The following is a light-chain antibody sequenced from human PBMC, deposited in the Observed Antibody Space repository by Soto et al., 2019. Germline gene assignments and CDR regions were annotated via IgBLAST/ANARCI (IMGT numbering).Light chain of an antibody. V-gene: IGKV3-15*01. J-gene: IGKJ1*01. CDR3: QKYNHWPLM. Sequence: EIVMTQSPATLSVSPGERSRLSCRASQSVSSNLVWYQQKPGQAPRLLIYGASTRATGIPARFSGSGSGTEFTLTISSLQSEDFAVYYCQKYNHWPLMFGQGTKVDIK. CDR1: QSVSSN. CDR2: GAS.